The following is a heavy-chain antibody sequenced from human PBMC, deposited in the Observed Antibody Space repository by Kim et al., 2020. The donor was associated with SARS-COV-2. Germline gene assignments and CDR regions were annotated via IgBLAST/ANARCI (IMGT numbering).Heavy chain of an antibody. CDR3: AGDPLDYGMDV. Sequence: SVKVSCKASGGTFSSYAISWVRQAPGQGLEWMGRIIPILGIANYAQKFQGRVTITADKSTSTAYMGLSSLRSEDTAVYYCAGDPLDYGMDVWGQGTTVTVSS. V-gene: IGHV1-69*04. CDR2: IIPILGIA. CDR1: GGTFSSYA. J-gene: IGHJ6*02.